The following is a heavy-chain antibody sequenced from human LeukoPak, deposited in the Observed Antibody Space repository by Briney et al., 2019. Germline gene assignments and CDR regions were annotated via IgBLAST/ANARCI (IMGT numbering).Heavy chain of an antibody. CDR3: ARIRYGDDYNYEGGAFDS. Sequence: SGPALLQPTRTLTLTCTISGFSLHARGMCVGWVRQPPGKALEWLSLIDWDADKFYRPPLESRLPISRDNSKNQVVLAMTNVDPVDTATYYCARIRYGDDYNYEGGAFDSWGQGTLVTVSS. V-gene: IGHV2-70*20. D-gene: IGHD5-24*01. CDR2: IDWDADK. J-gene: IGHJ4*02. CDR1: GFSLHARGMC.